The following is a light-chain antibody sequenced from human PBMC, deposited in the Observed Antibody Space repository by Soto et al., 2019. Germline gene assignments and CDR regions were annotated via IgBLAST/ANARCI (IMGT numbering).Light chain of an antibody. Sequence: DVQITQSPSSLSASIRYSVTTSFRSSQDISSSLNWYQHKSGKAPKLLIYAASGLHSGVPSRFSGSGSGTDFTLTISSLQTEDFATYYCKQSYVTPWTFGKGTKVDIK. CDR3: KQSYVTPWT. CDR1: QDISSS. V-gene: IGKV1-39*01. CDR2: AAS. J-gene: IGKJ1*01.